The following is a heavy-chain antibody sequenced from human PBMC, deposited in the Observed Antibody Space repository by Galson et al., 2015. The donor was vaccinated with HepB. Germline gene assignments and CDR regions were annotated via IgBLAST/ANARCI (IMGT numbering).Heavy chain of an antibody. Sequence: SLRLSCAASGFTFSTYWMHWVRQAPGKGLVWVSRIGSDGTNTAYADSVKGRFIISRDNAKNKMFLQMNSLRADDTAVYYCARVPSGSRRGYFFDSWGQGTLVTVSS. CDR2: IGSDGTNT. CDR3: ARVPSGSRRGYFFDS. V-gene: IGHV3-74*01. J-gene: IGHJ4*02. CDR1: GFTFSTYW. D-gene: IGHD1-7*01.